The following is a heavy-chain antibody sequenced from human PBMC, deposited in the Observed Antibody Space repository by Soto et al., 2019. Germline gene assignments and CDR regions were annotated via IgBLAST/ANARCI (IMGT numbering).Heavy chain of an antibody. Sequence: QVQLVQSGGGVVQAGNSLRLSCTASGLTFTSSSFHWVRQAPGKGLEWVAVISENGDRQYSTESVRGRFLISRDSSTNTVYLQMNSLRPEDTGVYFCARRLATTVSALLYWGQGALVTVSS. V-gene: IGHV3-30-3*01. CDR3: ARRLATTVSALLY. D-gene: IGHD4-17*01. J-gene: IGHJ1*01. CDR1: GLTFTSSS. CDR2: ISENGDRQ.